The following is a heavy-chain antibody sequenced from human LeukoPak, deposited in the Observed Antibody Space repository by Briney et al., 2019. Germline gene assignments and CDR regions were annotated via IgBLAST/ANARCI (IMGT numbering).Heavy chain of an antibody. CDR3: ASALVPYCSGGSCYGDY. V-gene: IGHV1-2*02. CDR2: INPNSGGT. D-gene: IGHD2-15*01. Sequence: ASVKVSCKASGYTFTGYYMHWVRQAPGQGLEWMGWINPNSGGTNYAQKFQGRVTMTRDTSISTAYMELSRLRSDDTAVYYCASALVPYCSGGSCYGDYWGQGTLVTVSP. J-gene: IGHJ4*02. CDR1: GYTFTGYY.